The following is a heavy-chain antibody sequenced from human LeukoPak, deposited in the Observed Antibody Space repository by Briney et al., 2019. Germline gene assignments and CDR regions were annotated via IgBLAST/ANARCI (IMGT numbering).Heavy chain of an antibody. V-gene: IGHV1-3*01. J-gene: IGHJ4*02. D-gene: IGHD3-3*01. CDR1: VYIFTSYA. CDR3: ARAPLVDIMVEYYFDY. CDR2: IDAGKGNT. Sequence: SSVKVSCKASVYIFTSYAMHWVRQAPGRRLEWMGWIDAGKGNTKYSQKFQGRVTITRDTSASTAYMELSSLRSEDTAVYYCARAPLVDIMVEYYFDYWGQGTLVTVSS.